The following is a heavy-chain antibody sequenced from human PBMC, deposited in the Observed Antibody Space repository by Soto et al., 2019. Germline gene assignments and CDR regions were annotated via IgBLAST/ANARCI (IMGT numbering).Heavy chain of an antibody. CDR3: AKVFYYYDSSGYYYFDY. V-gene: IGHV3-23*01. Sequence: PGGSLRLSCAASGFTFSSYAVSWVRQAPGKGPEWISSISGSGSTIYYADSVKGRSTISRDNSKNTLYLQMSSLRAEDTAVYYCAKVFYYYDSSGYYYFDYWGQGTLVTVS. J-gene: IGHJ4*02. D-gene: IGHD3-22*01. CDR1: GFTFSSYA. CDR2: ISGSGSTI.